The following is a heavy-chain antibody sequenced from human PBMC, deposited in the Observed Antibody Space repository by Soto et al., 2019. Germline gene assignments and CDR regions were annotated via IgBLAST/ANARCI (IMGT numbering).Heavy chain of an antibody. V-gene: IGHV4-30-4*01. Sequence: PSETLSLTCTVSGGSISSGDYYWSWIRQPPGKGLEWIGYIYYSGSTYYNPSLKSRVTISVDTSKNQFSLKLSSVTAADTAVYYCARDYGGNPPRYPGMDVWGQGTTVTVSS. CDR1: GGSISSGDYY. J-gene: IGHJ6*02. CDR2: IYYSGST. CDR3: ARDYGGNPPRYPGMDV. D-gene: IGHD4-17*01.